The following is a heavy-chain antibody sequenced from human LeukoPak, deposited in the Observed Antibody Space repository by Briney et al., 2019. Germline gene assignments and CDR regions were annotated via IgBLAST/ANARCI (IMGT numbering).Heavy chain of an antibody. CDR2: IYPGDSDT. V-gene: IGHV5-51*01. D-gene: IGHD2-15*01. Sequence: GESLKISCKGSGYSFTSYWIGWVRQMPGKGLERMGIIYPGDSDTRYSPSFQGQVTISADKSISTAYLQWSSLKASDTAMYYCARRGEGYCSGGSCYDFDYWGQGTLVTVSS. CDR3: ARRGEGYCSGGSCYDFDY. CDR1: GYSFTSYW. J-gene: IGHJ4*02.